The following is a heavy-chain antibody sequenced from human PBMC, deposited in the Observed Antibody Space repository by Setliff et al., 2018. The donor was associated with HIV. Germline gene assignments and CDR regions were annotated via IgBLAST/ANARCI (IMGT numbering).Heavy chain of an antibody. CDR3: AKDSEAVAVKYYYMDV. J-gene: IGHJ6*03. CDR1: RFTFSRYG. V-gene: IGHV3-30*02. CDR2: IWYDGSKT. Sequence: LRLSCAASRFTFSRYGMHLVRQAPGKGLEWVAFIWYDGSKTYYADSVQGRFTISRDNPSNTVYLQMNSLRAEDKALYYCAKDSEAVAVKYYYMDVWGRGTTVTVSS. D-gene: IGHD6-19*01.